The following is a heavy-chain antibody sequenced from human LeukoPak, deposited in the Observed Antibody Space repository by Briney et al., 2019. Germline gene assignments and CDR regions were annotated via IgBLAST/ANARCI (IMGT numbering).Heavy chain of an antibody. CDR3: AKAFASAWYFYFDY. V-gene: IGHV3-23*01. CDR1: GFTFINYA. J-gene: IGHJ4*02. CDR2: ISNGGAST. D-gene: IGHD6-19*01. Sequence: GGSLRLSCVASGFTFINYAMSWVRQAPGKGLECVSVISNGGASTYYGDFVKGRFTISRDNSKNTLYLQMNSLRAEDTAVYYCAKAFASAWYFYFDYWGQGTLVTVSS.